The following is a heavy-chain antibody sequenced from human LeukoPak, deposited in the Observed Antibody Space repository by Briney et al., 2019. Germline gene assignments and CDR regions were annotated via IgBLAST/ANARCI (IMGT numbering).Heavy chain of an antibody. J-gene: IGHJ4*02. D-gene: IGHD1-14*01. CDR1: GFTFSSYW. CDR3: ASDLTGARDC. Sequence: GGSLRLSCAASGFTFSSYWTHWVRQAPGKGLVWVSRINRDGSSTNYADSVKGRFTISRDNAKNTLYLQMNSLRAEDTAIYFCASDLTGARDCWGQGTLVTVSS. CDR2: INRDGSST. V-gene: IGHV3-74*01.